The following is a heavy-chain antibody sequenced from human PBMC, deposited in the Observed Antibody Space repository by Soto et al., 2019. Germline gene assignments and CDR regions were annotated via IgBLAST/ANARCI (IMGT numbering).Heavy chain of an antibody. D-gene: IGHD3-3*02. CDR1: GFTVSSNY. V-gene: IGHV3-53*01. CDR3: ARAGVTPHFFDY. CDR2: IYSGGST. J-gene: IGHJ4*02. Sequence: GGSLRLSCAASGFTVSSNYMSWVRQAPGKGLEWVSVIYSGGSTYYADSVKGRFTISRDYAKNTVDLQMNSLRVEDTAVYYCARAGVTPHFFDYWGQGTLVTVSS.